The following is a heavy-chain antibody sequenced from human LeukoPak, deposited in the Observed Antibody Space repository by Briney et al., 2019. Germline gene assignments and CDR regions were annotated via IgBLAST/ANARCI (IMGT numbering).Heavy chain of an antibody. Sequence: PSETLSLTCAVYGGSIAGYYWSWIRQTPGRGLEWVGEIHYTGATSYNPSLKSRATISTDTSKNQFSLRLSSVTAADTAVYYCARGNILTGYCFDFWGQGALVTVSS. D-gene: IGHD3-9*01. J-gene: IGHJ4*02. V-gene: IGHV4-34*01. CDR2: IHYTGAT. CDR1: GGSIAGYY. CDR3: ARGNILTGYCFDF.